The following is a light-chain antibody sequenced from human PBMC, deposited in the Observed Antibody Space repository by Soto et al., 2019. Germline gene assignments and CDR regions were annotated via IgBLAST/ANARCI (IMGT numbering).Light chain of an antibody. J-gene: IGKJ5*01. Sequence: EVVSSLSPGTLSLSPRERATLSCMASQSVSSSYLAWYQQKPGQAPRLLIYGASSRATGIPDRFSGSGSGTDFTLTISRLEPEDFAVYYCQQYGSSPLITVGQGARLAI. CDR1: QSVSSSY. CDR2: GAS. V-gene: IGKV3-20*01. CDR3: QQYGSSPLIT.